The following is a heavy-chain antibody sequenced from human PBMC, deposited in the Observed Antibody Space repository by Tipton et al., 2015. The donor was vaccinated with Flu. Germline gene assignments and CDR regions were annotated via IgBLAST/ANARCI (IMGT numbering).Heavy chain of an antibody. Sequence: TLSLTCTVSGGSISSYFWSWIRQPPGKGLEWIGYFSFAGGTNYNPSLNSRVTISVDTSKTQVSLRLTSVTAADMAVYYCARDRRTYTTGDYPVRYFDFWGPGTLVAVSS. V-gene: IGHV4-59*01. CDR3: ARDRRTYTTGDYPVRYFDF. CDR1: GGSISSYF. J-gene: IGHJ4*02. D-gene: IGHD4-17*01. CDR2: FSFAGGT.